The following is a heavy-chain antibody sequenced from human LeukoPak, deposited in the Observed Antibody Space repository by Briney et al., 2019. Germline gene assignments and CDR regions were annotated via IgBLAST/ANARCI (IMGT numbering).Heavy chain of an antibody. D-gene: IGHD1-26*01. CDR2: IDYEGGTT. CDR1: GFTFSSHW. Sequence: PGGSLRLSCVASGFTFSSHWMHWVRQVPGKGLVWVSRIDYEGGTTDYADSVEGRFTISRDNARNMVFLQMNSLRADDTAVYYCAKDLVVGALDYWGQGTLVTVSS. J-gene: IGHJ4*02. CDR3: AKDLVVGALDY. V-gene: IGHV3-74*01.